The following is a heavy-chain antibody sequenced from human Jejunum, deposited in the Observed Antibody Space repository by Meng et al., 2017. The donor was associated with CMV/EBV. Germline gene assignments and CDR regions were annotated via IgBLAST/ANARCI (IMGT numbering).Heavy chain of an antibody. CDR3: VKDINSGFYFTY. D-gene: IGHD1-26*01. J-gene: IGHJ4*02. Sequence: ASGFTFSNYWMFWVRQAPGKGLEWVANIKPDGTEQHYVGSVRGRFTISRDNAKNSLYLQMNSLRVEDTAVYYCVKDINSGFYFTYWGQGTRGTVSS. CDR2: IKPDGTEQ. CDR1: GFTFSNYW. V-gene: IGHV3-7*01.